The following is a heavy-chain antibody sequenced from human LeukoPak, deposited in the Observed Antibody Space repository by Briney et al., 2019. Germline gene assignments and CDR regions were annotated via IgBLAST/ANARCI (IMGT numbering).Heavy chain of an antibody. V-gene: IGHV1-18*01. Sequence: ASVKVSCKASGGTFSSYAISWVRQAPGQGLEWMGWISAYNGNTNYAQKLQGRVTMTTDTSTSTAYMELRSRRSDDTAVYYCARAYYYDSSGYPDFDYWGQGTLVTVSS. J-gene: IGHJ4*02. D-gene: IGHD3-22*01. CDR3: ARAYYYDSSGYPDFDY. CDR1: GGTFSSYA. CDR2: ISAYNGNT.